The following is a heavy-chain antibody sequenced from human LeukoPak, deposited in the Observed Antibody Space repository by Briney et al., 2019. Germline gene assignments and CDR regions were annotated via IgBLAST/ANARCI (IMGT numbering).Heavy chain of an antibody. Sequence: PGGSLRLSCAASGFTFSSYGMSWVRQVPGKGLGWVSAIGGSGGSTYYADSVKGRFTNSRDNSKNTLYLQMNSLRAEDTAVYYCAKDLTTVTTQGDYWGQGTLVTVSS. J-gene: IGHJ4*02. CDR2: IGGSGGST. CDR3: AKDLTTVTTQGDY. CDR1: GFTFSSYG. D-gene: IGHD4-17*01. V-gene: IGHV3-23*01.